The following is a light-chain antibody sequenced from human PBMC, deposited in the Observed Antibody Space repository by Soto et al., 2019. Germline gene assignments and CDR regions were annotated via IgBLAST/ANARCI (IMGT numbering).Light chain of an antibody. CDR3: MQALQTPRT. J-gene: IGKJ1*01. V-gene: IGKV2-28*01. CDR1: QSLLHSSGYNY. CDR2: LGS. Sequence: IVMTQSPLSLPVTPGEPASISCRSSQSLLHSSGYNYLDWYLQKPGQSPQVLIYLGSNRASGVPARFSGSGSGTDFTLKISRVEAEDVGVYYCMQALQTPRTFGQGTKVEIK.